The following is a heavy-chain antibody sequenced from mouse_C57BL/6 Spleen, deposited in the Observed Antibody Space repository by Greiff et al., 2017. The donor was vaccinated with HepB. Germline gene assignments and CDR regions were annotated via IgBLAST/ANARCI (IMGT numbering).Heavy chain of an antibody. V-gene: IGHV7-1*01. CDR3: ARDAYNYGSSLAY. Sequence: EVKLVESGGGLVQSGRSLRLSCATSGFTFSDFYMEWVRQAPGKGLEWIAASRNKANDYTTEYSASVKGRFIVSRDTSQSILYLQMNALRAEDTAIYYCARDAYNYGSSLAYWGQGTLVTVSA. J-gene: IGHJ3*01. D-gene: IGHD1-1*01. CDR1: GFTFSDFY. CDR2: SRNKANDYTT.